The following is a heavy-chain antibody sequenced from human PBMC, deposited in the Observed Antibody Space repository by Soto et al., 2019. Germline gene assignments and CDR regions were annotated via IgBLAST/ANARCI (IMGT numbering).Heavy chain of an antibody. Sequence: GGSLRLSCAASAFTVRSNYMSWVRQAPGKGLEWVSAISSDGGTYYTDSVKGRFTIPRDNSKNTLYLQMNSLTAEDTAVYYCARDVIAVAGSADYWGQGTRVTVS. CDR3: ARDVIAVAGSADY. CDR1: AFTVRSNY. J-gene: IGHJ4*02. CDR2: ISSDGGT. V-gene: IGHV3-53*01. D-gene: IGHD6-19*01.